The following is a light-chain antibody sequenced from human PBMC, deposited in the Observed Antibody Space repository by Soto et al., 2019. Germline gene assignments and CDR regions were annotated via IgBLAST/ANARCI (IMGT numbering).Light chain of an antibody. J-gene: IGLJ1*01. Sequence: QSALTQPPSASGSPGQSVTLSCTGTGSDVGGYDYVSWYQQHPGKAPKLMIYEVSKRPSGVPDRFSGSKSGNTASLTVSGLQAEDEADYYCSSYAGSNNLVFGTGTKVTVL. CDR1: GSDVGGYDY. CDR2: EVS. V-gene: IGLV2-8*01. CDR3: SSYAGSNNLV.